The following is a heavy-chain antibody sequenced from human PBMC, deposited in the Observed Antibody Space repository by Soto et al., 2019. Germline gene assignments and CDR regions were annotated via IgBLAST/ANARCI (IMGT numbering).Heavy chain of an antibody. Sequence: EVQLVESGGGLVKPGGSLRLSCAASGFTFSSYSMNWVRQAPGKGLEWVSSISSSSSYIYYADSVKGRFTISRDNAKNSLYLQMHLLRAEDTAVYYCAREYCSSTSCHLDYWCQGTLVTVSS. CDR2: ISSSSSYI. CDR3: AREYCSSTSCHLDY. CDR1: GFTFSSYS. V-gene: IGHV3-21*01. D-gene: IGHD2-2*01. J-gene: IGHJ4*02.